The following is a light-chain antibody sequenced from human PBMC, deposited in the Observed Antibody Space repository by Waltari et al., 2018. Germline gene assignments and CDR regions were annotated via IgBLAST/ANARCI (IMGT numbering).Light chain of an antibody. V-gene: IGKV3-20*01. CDR1: QSVTRA. Sequence: EILLTQSPGTLSLSPGERATLSCRASQSVTRALAWYQQKPGQAPRLLIYDTPKRATGIPDRFSGSGSGTDFSLTISRLEPEDFAVYYCQHYVRLPATFGQGTKVEIK. CDR2: DTP. J-gene: IGKJ1*01. CDR3: QHYVRLPAT.